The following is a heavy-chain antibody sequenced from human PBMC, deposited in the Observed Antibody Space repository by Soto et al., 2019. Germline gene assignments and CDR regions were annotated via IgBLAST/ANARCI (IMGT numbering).Heavy chain of an antibody. V-gene: IGHV3-23*01. Sequence: PGGSLRLSCAASGFTFSSYAMSWVRQAPGKGLEWVSAISGSGGSTYYADSVKGRLTISRDNSKNTLYLQMNSLRAEDTAVYYCAKDYAGMITFGGVIVSKNYFDYWGQGTVVTVSS. J-gene: IGHJ4*02. D-gene: IGHD3-16*02. CDR2: ISGSGGST. CDR1: GFTFSSYA. CDR3: AKDYAGMITFGGVIVSKNYFDY.